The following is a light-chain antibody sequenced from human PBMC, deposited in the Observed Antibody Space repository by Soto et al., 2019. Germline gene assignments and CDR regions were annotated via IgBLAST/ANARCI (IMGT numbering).Light chain of an antibody. Sequence: EIVLTQSPGTLSLSPGERATLSCRASQSVIGRQLAWYQHKPGQAPRLLIYGVSSRATGIPDRFTGSGSGTDFTLTISRLEPEDFAGFYCQVYGHSPPITFGQGTRLESK. CDR1: QSVIGRQ. J-gene: IGKJ5*01. CDR2: GVS. V-gene: IGKV3-20*01. CDR3: QVYGHSPPIT.